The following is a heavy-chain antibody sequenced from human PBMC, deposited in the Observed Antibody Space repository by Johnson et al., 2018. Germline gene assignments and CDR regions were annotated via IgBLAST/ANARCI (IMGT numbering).Heavy chain of an antibody. J-gene: IGHJ1*01. CDR2: TIPILGIA. V-gene: IGHV1-69*04. CDR3: ARDFGHSGSPFQH. CDR1: GGTFSSYT. D-gene: IGHD1-26*01. Sequence: QVRLVQSGAEVKKPGSSVKVSCKASGGTFSSYTISWVRQAPGQGLEWMGRTIPILGIANYAQKFQGRVTITADKSTSTAYMELSSLRSEDTGVYYCARDFGHSGSPFQHWGQGTLVTVSS.